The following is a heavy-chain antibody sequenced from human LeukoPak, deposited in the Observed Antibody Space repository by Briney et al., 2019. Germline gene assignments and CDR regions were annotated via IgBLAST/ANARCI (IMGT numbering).Heavy chain of an antibody. CDR2: IYYSGST. CDR1: GGSFGGYY. Sequence: SETLSLTCAVYGGSFGGYYWSWIRQHPGKGLEWIGYIYYSGSTYYNPSLKSRVAISVDTSKNQFSLKLSSVTAADTAVYYCARAARQWLVRVDWFDPWGQGTLVTVSS. V-gene: IGHV4-31*11. D-gene: IGHD6-19*01. J-gene: IGHJ5*02. CDR3: ARAARQWLVRVDWFDP.